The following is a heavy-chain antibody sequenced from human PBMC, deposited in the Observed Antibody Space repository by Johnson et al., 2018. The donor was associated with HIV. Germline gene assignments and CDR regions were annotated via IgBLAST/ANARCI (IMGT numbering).Heavy chain of an antibody. CDR3: AKDEDSSGWYGLDI. D-gene: IGHD6-19*01. V-gene: IGHV3-30*04. CDR2: ISYDGSNK. J-gene: IGHJ3*02. CDR1: GFTFSSYA. Sequence: QVQLVESGGGVVQPGRSLRLSCAASGFTFSSYAMHWVRQAPGKGLEWVAIISYDGSNKYYADSVKGRFTISRDNSKNTLYLQMNSLRAEDTALYYCAKDEDSSGWYGLDIWGQGTMVTVSS.